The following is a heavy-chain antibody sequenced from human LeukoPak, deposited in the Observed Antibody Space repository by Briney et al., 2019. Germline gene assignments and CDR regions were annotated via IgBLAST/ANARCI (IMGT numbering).Heavy chain of an antibody. Sequence: SETLSLTYTVSGGSISSYYWSWIRQPPGKGLEWIGYIYYSGSTNYNPSLKSRVTISVDTSKNQFSLKLSSVTAADTAVYYCARVRLEHFDYWGQGTLVTVSS. V-gene: IGHV4-59*01. CDR1: GGSISSYY. CDR2: IYYSGST. D-gene: IGHD5-12*01. J-gene: IGHJ4*02. CDR3: ARVRLEHFDY.